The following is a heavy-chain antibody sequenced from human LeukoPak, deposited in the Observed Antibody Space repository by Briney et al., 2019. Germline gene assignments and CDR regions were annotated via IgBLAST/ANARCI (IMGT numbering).Heavy chain of an antibody. CDR1: GYTFTSYY. Sequence: AASVKVSCKASGYTFTSYYMHWVRQAPGQGLEWMGRIIPILGIANYAQKFQDRVTITADKSTSTAYMELSSLRSEDTAVYYCASVTHSSSWNSRFQHWGQGTLVTVSS. J-gene: IGHJ1*01. D-gene: IGHD6-13*01. CDR3: ASVTHSSSWNSRFQH. V-gene: IGHV1-69*02. CDR2: IIPILGIA.